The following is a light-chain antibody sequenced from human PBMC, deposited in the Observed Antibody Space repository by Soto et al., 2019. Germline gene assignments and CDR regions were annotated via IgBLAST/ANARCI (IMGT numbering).Light chain of an antibody. V-gene: IGKV3-11*01. CDR1: QSVSSS. Sequence: EIVLTQSPATLSLSPGERATLSCRASQSVSSSLAWYQQNPGQAPRLLIYDASNRATGIPARFSGSGSGTDFTLTISRLEPEDFAVYYCQQYGSSGTFGQGTKVDIK. J-gene: IGKJ1*01. CDR2: DAS. CDR3: QQYGSSGT.